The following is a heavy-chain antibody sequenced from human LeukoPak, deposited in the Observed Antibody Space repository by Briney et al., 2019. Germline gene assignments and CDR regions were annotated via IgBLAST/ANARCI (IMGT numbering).Heavy chain of an antibody. CDR3: ARAYYYDSTVFDP. CDR1: GYTFTGYY. Sequence: ASVKVSCKASGYTFTGYYMHWVRQAPGQGLXWMGWINPNSGGTNYAQKFQGRVTMTRDTSISTAYMELSRLRSDDTAVYYCARAYYYDSTVFDPWGQGTLVTVSS. CDR2: INPNSGGT. D-gene: IGHD3-22*01. J-gene: IGHJ5*02. V-gene: IGHV1-2*02.